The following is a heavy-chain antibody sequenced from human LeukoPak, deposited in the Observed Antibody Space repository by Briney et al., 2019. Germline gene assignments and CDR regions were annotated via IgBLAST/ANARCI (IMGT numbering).Heavy chain of an antibody. CDR2: INPNSGGT. V-gene: IGHV1-2*02. CDR3: ARVRIGQQLDKYYYYAMDV. CDR1: GYTFTDYY. D-gene: IGHD6-13*01. J-gene: IGHJ6*02. Sequence: ASVKVSCKASGYTFTDYYMHWVRQAPGQGLEWMGWINPNSGGTNYAQKFQGRVTMTTDTSISTAYMEVSRLRPDDTAVYYCARVRIGQQLDKYYYYAMDVWGQGPWSPSP.